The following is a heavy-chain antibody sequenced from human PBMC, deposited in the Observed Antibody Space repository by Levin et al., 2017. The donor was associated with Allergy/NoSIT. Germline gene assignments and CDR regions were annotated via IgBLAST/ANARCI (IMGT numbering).Heavy chain of an antibody. Sequence: SGGSLRLSCAASGFTFSSYSMNWVRQAPGKGLEWVAYISSSNSTIYYADSVKGRLTISRDTARNSLDLQMNNLRTEDTAVYYCAKGRSGGRGGFDRWGQGTMLTVSS. CDR1: GFTFSSYS. CDR2: ISSSNSTI. CDR3: AKGRSGGRGGFDR. D-gene: IGHD4-23*01. V-gene: IGHV3-48*01. J-gene: IGHJ3*02.